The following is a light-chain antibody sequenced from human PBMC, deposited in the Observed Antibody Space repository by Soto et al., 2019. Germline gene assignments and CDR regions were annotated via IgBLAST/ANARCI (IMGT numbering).Light chain of an antibody. CDR1: SSDVGSYNL. J-gene: IGLJ3*02. CDR2: EGS. CDR3: LLYSGGPWV. V-gene: IGLV2-23*01. Sequence: QSALTQPASVSGSPGQSITISCTGTSSDVGSYNLVSWYQQHPGKAPKLMIYEGSKRPSGVSNRFSGSKSGNTASLTISGLQAEDEADYYCLLYSGGPWVFGGGTKLTVL.